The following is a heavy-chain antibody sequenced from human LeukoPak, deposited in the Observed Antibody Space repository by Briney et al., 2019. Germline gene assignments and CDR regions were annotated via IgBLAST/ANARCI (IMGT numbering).Heavy chain of an antibody. CDR1: RLTFSNYW. CDR2: INSDGSST. J-gene: IGHJ5*02. CDR3: ASQIQLWYSHNWFDP. D-gene: IGHD5-18*01. Sequence: GGSLRLSCAASRLTFSNYWMHWVRQAPGKGLVWVSRINSDGSSTSYADSVKGRFTISRDNAKNTLYLQMNSLRAEDTAVYYCASQIQLWYSHNWFDPWGQGTLVTVSS. V-gene: IGHV3-74*01.